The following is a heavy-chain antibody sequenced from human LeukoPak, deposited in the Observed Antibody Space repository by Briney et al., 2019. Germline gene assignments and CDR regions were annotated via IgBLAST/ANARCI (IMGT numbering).Heavy chain of an antibody. D-gene: IGHD5-12*01. CDR1: GFTFSDHY. CDR2: ISSSGSTI. Sequence: GGSLRLSCAASGFTFSDHYMSWIRQAPGKGLEWVSYISSSGSTIYYADSVKGRFTISRDDAENSLYLQMNSLRAEDTAVYYCATQRWVATTPLDYWGQGTLVTVSS. V-gene: IGHV3-11*01. J-gene: IGHJ4*02. CDR3: ATQRWVATTPLDY.